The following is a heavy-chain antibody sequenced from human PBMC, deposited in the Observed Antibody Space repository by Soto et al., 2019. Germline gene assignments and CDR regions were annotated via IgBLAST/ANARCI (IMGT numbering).Heavy chain of an antibody. J-gene: IGHJ5*02. V-gene: IGHV4-59*01. Sequence: QVQLQESGPGLVKPSETLSLTCTVSGGSISSYYWSWIRQPPGKGLEWIGYIYYSGSTNYNPSLKSRVTISVDTSKNQCSLKLSSVTAADTAVYYCARVGIIAAAGLFDPWGQGTLVTVSS. CDR1: GGSISSYY. CDR2: IYYSGST. CDR3: ARVGIIAAAGLFDP. D-gene: IGHD6-13*01.